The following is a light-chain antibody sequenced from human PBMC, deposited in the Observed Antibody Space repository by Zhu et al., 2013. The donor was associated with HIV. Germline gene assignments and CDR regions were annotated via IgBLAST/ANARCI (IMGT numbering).Light chain of an antibody. V-gene: IGKV4-1*01. CDR2: WAS. Sequence: DIVMTQSPDSLAVSLGERATINCKSSQSVLYSSNNKNYLAWYQQNPGQPPKLLIYWASTRESGVPDRFSGSGSGTDFTLTISSLQAEDVAVYYCQQYYSILYSFGQGTKLEIK. J-gene: IGKJ2*03. CDR1: QSVLYSSNNKNY. CDR3: QQYYSILYS.